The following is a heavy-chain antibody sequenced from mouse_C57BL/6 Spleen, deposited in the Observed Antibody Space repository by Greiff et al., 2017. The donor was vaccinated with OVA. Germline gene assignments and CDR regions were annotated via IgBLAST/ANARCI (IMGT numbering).Heavy chain of an antibody. D-gene: IGHD1-1*01. CDR1: GYSITSGYY. CDR2: ISYDGSN. Sequence: EVKLEESGPGLVKPSQSLSLTCSVTGYSITSGYYWNWIRQFPGNKLEWMGYISYDGSNNYNPSLKNRISITRDTSKNQFFLKLNSVTTEDTATYYCARDDYGPYFDYWGQGTTLTVSS. V-gene: IGHV3-6*01. CDR3: ARDDYGPYFDY. J-gene: IGHJ2*01.